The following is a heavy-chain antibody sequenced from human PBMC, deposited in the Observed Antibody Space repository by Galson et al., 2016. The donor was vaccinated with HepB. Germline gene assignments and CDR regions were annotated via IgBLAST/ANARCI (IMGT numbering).Heavy chain of an antibody. D-gene: IGHD6-13*01. Sequence: SLRLSCEASGFTVTNAWMSWVRQAPGQGLEWVGRIRSKTDGGTTDYGAPAKGRITISRDDSKNTLYLQINNLKTEDTAVYYCTTVGIALPNTDHWGQGTVVTVSS. CDR3: TTVGIALPNTDH. V-gene: IGHV3-15*01. CDR2: IRSKTDGGTT. CDR1: GFTVTNAW. J-gene: IGHJ4*02.